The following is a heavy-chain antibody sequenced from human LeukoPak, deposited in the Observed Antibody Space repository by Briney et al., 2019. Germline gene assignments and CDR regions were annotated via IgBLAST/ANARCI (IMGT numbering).Heavy chain of an antibody. CDR1: GFTVSSNY. V-gene: IGHV3-66*01. CDR3: ARESSPGDIDY. CDR2: IYSYGTT. J-gene: IGHJ4*01. Sequence: GGSLRLSCAASGFTVSSNYMRRVRQAPGKGLEWVSVIYSYGTTNYADSVKGRFTISRDNSKNTVCLQMNSLRVEDTAVYYCARESSPGDIDYWGQGTLVTVSS.